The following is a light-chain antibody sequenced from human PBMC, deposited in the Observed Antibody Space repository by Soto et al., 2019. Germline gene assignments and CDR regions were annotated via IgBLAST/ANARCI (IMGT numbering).Light chain of an antibody. CDR3: QQYYSYPRT. J-gene: IGKJ1*01. V-gene: IGKV1-8*01. CDR2: GAS. CDR1: QGISSY. Sequence: AIRMTPSPSSLSASTGDRVTITCRASQGISSYLAWYQQKPGKAPKLLIYGASTLQSGVPSRFSGSGSGTDFTLTISCLQSEDFATYYCQQYYSYPRTFGQGNKVEIK.